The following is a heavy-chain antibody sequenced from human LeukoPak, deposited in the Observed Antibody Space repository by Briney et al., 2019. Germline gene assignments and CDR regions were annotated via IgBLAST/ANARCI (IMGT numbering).Heavy chain of an antibody. D-gene: IGHD5-12*01. Sequence: LRLSCAASGFTVINNYMSWVRQPPGKGLEWIGYIYYSGSTYYNPSLKSRVTISVDTSKNQFSLKLSSVTAADTAVYYCARSGYSGYDPACWFEYWGQGTLVTVSS. CDR1: GFTVINNY. J-gene: IGHJ4*02. CDR3: ARSGYSGYDPACWFEY. V-gene: IGHV4-30-4*08. CDR2: IYYSGST.